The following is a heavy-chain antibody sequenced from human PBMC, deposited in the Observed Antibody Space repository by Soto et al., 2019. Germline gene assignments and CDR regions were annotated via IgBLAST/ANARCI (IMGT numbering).Heavy chain of an antibody. Sequence: PGGSLRLSCAASGFTFSSYGMHWVRQAPGKGLEWVAVIWYDGSNKYYADSVKGRFTISRDNSKNTLYLQMNSLRAEDTAVYYCARDHKQLVPKNYYYYYGMDVWGQGTTVTVS. V-gene: IGHV3-33*01. J-gene: IGHJ6*02. CDR2: IWYDGSNK. CDR3: ARDHKQLVPKNYYYYYGMDV. D-gene: IGHD6-6*01. CDR1: GFTFSSYG.